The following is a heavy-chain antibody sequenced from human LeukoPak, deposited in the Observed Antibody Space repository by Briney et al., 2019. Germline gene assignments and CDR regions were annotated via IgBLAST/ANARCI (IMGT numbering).Heavy chain of an antibody. J-gene: IGHJ4*02. V-gene: IGHV3-23*01. CDR3: ARLEMATIFDY. CDR1: GFTFSSYA. D-gene: IGHD5-24*01. CDR2: ISSSGSGGNT. Sequence: PGGSLRLSCAASGFTFSSYAMSWARQAPGKGLEWVSGISSSGSGGNTYYADSVKGRFTISRDNSKNTLYLQMNSLRAEDTAVYYCARLEMATIFDYWGQGTLVTVSS.